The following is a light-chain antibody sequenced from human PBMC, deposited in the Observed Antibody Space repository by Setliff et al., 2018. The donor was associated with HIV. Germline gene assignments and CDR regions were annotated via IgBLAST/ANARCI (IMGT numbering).Light chain of an antibody. CDR1: TSNIGKNS. J-gene: IGLJ2*01. CDR2: DNN. V-gene: IGLV1-51*01. CDR3: GCWDATLSVVA. Sequence: QSVLTQPPSVSAAPRQKVTISCSGSTSNIGKNSVSWYQQFPGTAPKVVIYDNNERPSGIPDRFSGSKSGTSATLVITGLQTGDEADYFCGCWDATLSVVAFGGGT.